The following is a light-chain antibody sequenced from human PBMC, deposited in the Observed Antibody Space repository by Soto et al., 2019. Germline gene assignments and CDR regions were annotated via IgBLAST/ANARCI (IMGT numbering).Light chain of an antibody. CDR1: SSNIGSNT. J-gene: IGLJ3*02. Sequence: QSVLTQPPYASGTPGQSVTISCSGSSSNIGSNTVNWYQQLPGTAPKPLIYSNNQRPSGVPDRFSGSKSGTSASLAISGLQSEDEADYYCAAWDYSLNGPVFGGGTQLTVL. V-gene: IGLV1-44*01. CDR3: AAWDYSLNGPV. CDR2: SNN.